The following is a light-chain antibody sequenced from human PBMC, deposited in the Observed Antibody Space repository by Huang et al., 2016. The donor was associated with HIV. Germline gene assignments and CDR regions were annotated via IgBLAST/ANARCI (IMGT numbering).Light chain of an antibody. CDR2: GAS. V-gene: IGKV3-15*01. CDR1: QSVSGN. Sequence: EIVMTQSPATLSVSPGERATLSCRASQSVSGNLAWYQQKPGRSPRLLIYGASSRATGIPARCSGSGAGTEVTLTISSLQSEDFAVYYCQQYDNWPPFTFGPGTKVDIK. J-gene: IGKJ3*01. CDR3: QQYDNWPPFT.